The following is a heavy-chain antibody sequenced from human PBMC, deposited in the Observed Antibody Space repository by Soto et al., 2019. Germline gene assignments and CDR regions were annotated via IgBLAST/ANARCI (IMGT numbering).Heavy chain of an antibody. J-gene: IGHJ6*03. D-gene: IGHD2-2*02. V-gene: IGHV1-3*01. CDR3: ASYVSCSSTSCYRPDYYYMDV. CDR2: INAGNGNT. Sequence: GASVKVSCKASGYTFTSYAMHWVRQAPGQRLEWMGWINAGNGNTKYSQKFQGRVTITRDTSASTAYMELSSLRSEDTAVYYCASYVSCSSTSCYRPDYYYMDVWGKGTTVTVSS. CDR1: GYTFTSYA.